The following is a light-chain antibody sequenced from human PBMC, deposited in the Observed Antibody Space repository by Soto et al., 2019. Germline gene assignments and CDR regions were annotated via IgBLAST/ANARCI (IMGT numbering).Light chain of an antibody. Sequence: QSALTQPASVSGSPGQSITISCTGTSSDVGGYNLVSWYQQHPDKAPKLVIYEGSKRPLGVSSRFSGSKSGNTASLTISGLQAEYEAEYYCCSYADSNTYVVFGGGTKLTVL. CDR3: CSYADSNTYVV. CDR2: EGS. CDR1: SSDVGGYNL. J-gene: IGLJ2*01. V-gene: IGLV2-23*01.